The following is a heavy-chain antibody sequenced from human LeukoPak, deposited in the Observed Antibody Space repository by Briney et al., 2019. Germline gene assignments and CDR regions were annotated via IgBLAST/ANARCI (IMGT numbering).Heavy chain of an antibody. CDR1: GFTFSSYG. CDR3: ARDLSIAARRDYFDY. CDR2: IRYDGSNK. J-gene: IGHJ4*02. V-gene: IGHV3-30*02. Sequence: PGGSLRLSCAASGFTFSSYGMHWVRQAPGKGLEWVAFIRYDGSNKYYADSVKGRFTISRDNSKNTLYLQMNSLRAEDTAVYYCARDLSIAARRDYFDYWGQGTLVTVSS. D-gene: IGHD6-6*01.